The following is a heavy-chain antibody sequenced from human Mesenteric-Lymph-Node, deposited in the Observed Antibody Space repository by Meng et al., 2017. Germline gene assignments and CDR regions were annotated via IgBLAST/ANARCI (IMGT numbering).Heavy chain of an antibody. CDR3: AGDSDYSSLNCFDR. J-gene: IGHJ5*02. V-gene: IGHV1-69*06. D-gene: IGHD4-11*01. CDR1: ACTFNYND. Sequence: QVQVVQAGAEVKVTESAAKVTFTTDACTFNYNDYSIGRERHGQGQGLEWRGVIIPISATQTHAQRCKGRVTINEDKSTNTGDMELRRLTADDTAVYYGAGDSDYSSLNCFDRWGQGTLVTVSS. CDR2: IIPISATQ.